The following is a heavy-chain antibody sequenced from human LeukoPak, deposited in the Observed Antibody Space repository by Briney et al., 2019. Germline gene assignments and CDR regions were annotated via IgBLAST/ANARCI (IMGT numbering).Heavy chain of an antibody. V-gene: IGHV1-69*04. CDR1: GGTFSSYA. D-gene: IGHD2-21*02. Sequence: SVKVSCKASGGTFSSYAISWVRQAPGQGLEWMGRIIPILGIANYAQKFRGRVTITADKSTSTAYMELSSLRSEDTAVYYCARVYCGGDCYSHYYYYGMDVWGQGTTVTVSS. CDR2: IIPILGIA. J-gene: IGHJ6*02. CDR3: ARVYCGGDCYSHYYYYGMDV.